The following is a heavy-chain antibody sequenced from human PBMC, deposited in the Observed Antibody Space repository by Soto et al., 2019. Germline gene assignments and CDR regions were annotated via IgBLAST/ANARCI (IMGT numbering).Heavy chain of an antibody. V-gene: IGHV2-26*01. CDR1: GFALNNVKMG. CDR3: ARAGLKSDYGTDWFGMDV. J-gene: IGHJ6*02. CDR2: IFSNEEK. Sequence: VTLRESGPELVKPTETLTLTCTVSGFALNNVKMGVSWIRQTPGKAPEWLAHIFSNEEKFYTPSLKTRLHISMDSSRWQVVLSMTNMDPVDTGTYFCARAGLKSDYGTDWFGMDVWGPGATVTVSS. D-gene: IGHD3-9*01.